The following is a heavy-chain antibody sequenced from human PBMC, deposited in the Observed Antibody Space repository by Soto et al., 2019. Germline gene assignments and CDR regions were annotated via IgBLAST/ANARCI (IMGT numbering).Heavy chain of an antibody. CDR2: INQDGSEA. D-gene: IGHD2-15*01. J-gene: IGHJ4*02. CDR1: GFTLASEW. V-gene: IGHV3-7*05. Sequence: VGSLRLSCVVSGFTLASEWVDWVRQAPGKGLEWVANINQDGSEAFYVDSVKGRFTISRDNAKNSVFLQMNGLRAEDTAVYFGVSGSMYGERWYGLGFWGQGAQVTVSS. CDR3: VSGSMYGERWYGLGF.